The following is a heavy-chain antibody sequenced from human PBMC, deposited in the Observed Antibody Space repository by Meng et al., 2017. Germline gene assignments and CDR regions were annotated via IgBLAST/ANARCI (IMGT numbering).Heavy chain of an antibody. D-gene: IGHD5-24*01. J-gene: IGHJ2*01. Sequence: GESLKISCAASGFTFSSYEMNWVRQAPGKGLERVSSISSSSTIYYADSVKGRFTISRDNAKNSLYLQMNSLRAEDTAVYYCGEDGYNYDWYFDLWGRGTLVTVSS. CDR2: ISSSSTI. V-gene: IGHV3-69-1*01. CDR3: GEDGYNYDWYFDL. CDR1: GFTFSSYE.